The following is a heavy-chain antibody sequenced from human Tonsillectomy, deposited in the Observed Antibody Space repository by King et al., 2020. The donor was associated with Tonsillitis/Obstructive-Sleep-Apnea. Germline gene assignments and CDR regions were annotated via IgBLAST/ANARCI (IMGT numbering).Heavy chain of an antibody. V-gene: IGHV4-39*07. D-gene: IGHD2-21*02. Sequence: QLQESGPGLVKPSETLSLTCTVSGGSISSRSYYWGWIRQPPGKGLEWIGSIYYRGSTYYNPSLKSRVTISVATSKNQFSLKVSSVTAADTAVYYCARHIVVVTSTPYYFDYWGQGTLVTVSS. J-gene: IGHJ4*02. CDR2: IYYRGST. CDR1: GGSISSRSYY. CDR3: ARHIVVVTSTPYYFDY.